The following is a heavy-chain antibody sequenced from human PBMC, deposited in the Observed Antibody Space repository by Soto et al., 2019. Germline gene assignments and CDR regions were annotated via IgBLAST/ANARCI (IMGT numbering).Heavy chain of an antibody. CDR2: INPNSGGT. Sequence: ASVKVSCKASGYTFTGYYMHWVRQAPGQGLEWMGWINPNSGGTNYAQKFQCRVTMTRDTSISTAYMELSRLRSDDTAVYYCATVPMTTVTTGYYYGMDVWGQGTTVPVSS. D-gene: IGHD4-17*01. CDR1: GYTFTGYY. V-gene: IGHV1-2*02. J-gene: IGHJ6*02. CDR3: ATVPMTTVTTGYYYGMDV.